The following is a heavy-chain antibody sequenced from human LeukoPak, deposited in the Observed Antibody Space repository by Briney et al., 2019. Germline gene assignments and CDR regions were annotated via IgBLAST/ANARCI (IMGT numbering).Heavy chain of an antibody. CDR3: ARGGSSILLDY. V-gene: IGHV3-53*01. J-gene: IGHJ4*02. Sequence: QAGGSLRLSCAASGFTVRNNYMNWVRQAPGKGLEWVSVIYSGGSTYYADSVKGRFTISRDNSKNTVYLQMNSLRAEDTAMYYCARGGSSILLDYRGLGTLVTVSS. CDR1: GFTVRNNY. CDR2: IYSGGST. D-gene: IGHD2-2*01.